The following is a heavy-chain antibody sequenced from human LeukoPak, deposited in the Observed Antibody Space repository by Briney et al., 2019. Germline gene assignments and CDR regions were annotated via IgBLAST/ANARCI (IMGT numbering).Heavy chain of an antibody. Sequence: ASVKVSCKASGYTFTNYGISWVRQAPGQGLQWMGWISAYNGNTIYAQKLQGRVTMTTDTSTSTAYMELKSLRSDDTAVYYCARDWSNWNYGDYWGQGTLVTVSS. V-gene: IGHV1-18*01. D-gene: IGHD1-7*01. CDR1: GYTFTNYG. CDR3: ARDWSNWNYGDY. J-gene: IGHJ4*02. CDR2: ISAYNGNT.